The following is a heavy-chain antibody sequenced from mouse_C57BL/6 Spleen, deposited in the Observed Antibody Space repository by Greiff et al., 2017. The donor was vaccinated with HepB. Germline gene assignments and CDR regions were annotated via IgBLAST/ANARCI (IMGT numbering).Heavy chain of an antibody. V-gene: IGHV1-15*01. CDR1: GYTFTDYE. Sequence: VKLVESGAELVRPGASVTLSCKASGYTFTDYEMHWVKQTPVHGLEWIGAIDPETGGTAYNQKFKGKAILTADKSSSTAYMELRSLTSEDSAVYYCTRYYYGSSPDYWGQGTTLTVSS. CDR3: TRYYYGSSPDY. CDR2: IDPETGGT. J-gene: IGHJ2*01. D-gene: IGHD1-1*01.